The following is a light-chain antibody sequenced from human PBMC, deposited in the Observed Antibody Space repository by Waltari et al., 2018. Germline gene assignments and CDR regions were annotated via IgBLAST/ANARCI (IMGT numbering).Light chain of an antibody. CDR2: QEK. V-gene: IGLV3-1*01. CDR1: KLGTKS. CDR3: HTWDTNTAI. J-gene: IGLJ2*01. Sequence: SYEVTQPPSVSVSAGQTATIVCSGDKLGTKSICWYQQKSGQSPVLVLYQEKGRPSGIPERFCASYSGNTATLTISGTQVMDEADYYCHTWDTNTAIFGGGTKLTVL.